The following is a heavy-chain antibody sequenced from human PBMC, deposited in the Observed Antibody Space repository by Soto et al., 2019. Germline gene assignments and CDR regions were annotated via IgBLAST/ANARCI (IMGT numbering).Heavy chain of an antibody. J-gene: IGHJ4*02. CDR3: APGSDMATFWTD. D-gene: IGHD3-3*01. CDR2: ISGGDTT. Sequence: EVQLLESGGGLVKPGGSLRLYCVASGFTFGSYAMSWVRQAPGQGLDWVSTISGGDTTQYAESVKGRFTISRDKAKNTLYLQMNTMRVEHTAVYYCAPGSDMATFWTDWGQGTLVTVSS. CDR1: GFTFGSYA. V-gene: IGHV3-23*01.